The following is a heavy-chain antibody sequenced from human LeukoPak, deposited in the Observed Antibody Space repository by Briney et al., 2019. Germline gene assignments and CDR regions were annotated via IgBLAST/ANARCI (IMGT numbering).Heavy chain of an antibody. CDR3: ARTPAKRLGRFDY. Sequence: PGGSLRLSCAASGFTFAGYTMHWVRQAPGKGLEWATLITYDGSTKYYADSVKGRFTISRDNSKNRLYLQMDSLRSEDTAVYYCARTPAKRLGRFDYWGQGTLVTVSS. J-gene: IGHJ4*02. D-gene: IGHD6-25*01. CDR2: ITYDGSTK. V-gene: IGHV3-30*04. CDR1: GFTFAGYT.